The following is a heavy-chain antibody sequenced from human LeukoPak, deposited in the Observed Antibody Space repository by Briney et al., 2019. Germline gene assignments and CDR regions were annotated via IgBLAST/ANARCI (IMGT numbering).Heavy chain of an antibody. V-gene: IGHV3-23*01. Sequence: QTGGSLRLSCAASGFTFSSYAMSWVRQAPGKGLEWVSAISGSGGSTYYADSVKGRFTISRDNSKNTLYLQMNSLRAEDTAVYYCASSDHSSSWRRRHYFQHWGQGTLVTVSS. D-gene: IGHD6-13*01. J-gene: IGHJ1*01. CDR3: ASSDHSSSWRRRHYFQH. CDR1: GFTFSSYA. CDR2: ISGSGGST.